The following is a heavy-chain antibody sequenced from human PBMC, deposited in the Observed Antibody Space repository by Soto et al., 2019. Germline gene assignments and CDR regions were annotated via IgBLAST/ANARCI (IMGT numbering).Heavy chain of an antibody. Sequence: GGSLRLSCAASGFTFSSYAMHWVRQAPGKGLEWVAVISYDGSNKYYADSVKGRFTISRDNSKNTLYMKLNCLRAEDTDVYYFARELGITMVRGVISQYYYYGMDVWGQGTTVTVSS. CDR1: GFTFSSYA. V-gene: IGHV3-30-3*01. J-gene: IGHJ6*02. CDR3: ARELGITMVRGVISQYYYYGMDV. CDR2: ISYDGSNK. D-gene: IGHD3-10*01.